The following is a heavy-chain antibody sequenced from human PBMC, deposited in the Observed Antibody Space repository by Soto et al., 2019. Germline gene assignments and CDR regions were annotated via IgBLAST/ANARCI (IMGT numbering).Heavy chain of an antibody. CDR2: IYHSGST. V-gene: IGHV4-4*02. J-gene: IGHJ4*02. CDR1: GGSIRSSTW. Sequence: SDTLSLTCAVYGGSIRSSTWWSWVSQPPGTGLEGIGEIYHSGSTNYNPSLKSRVTISVDKSKNQFSLKLSSVTAADTAVYYCARDQAFTYYDILTGYYNVAPLDYWGQGTLVTVS. D-gene: IGHD3-9*01. CDR3: ARDQAFTYYDILTGYYNVAPLDY.